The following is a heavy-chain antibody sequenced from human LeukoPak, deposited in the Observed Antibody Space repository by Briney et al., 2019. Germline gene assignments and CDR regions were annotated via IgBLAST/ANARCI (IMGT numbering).Heavy chain of an antibody. Sequence: PGGSLRLSCAASGFTFNNYAMTWVRQAPGKGLEWVSVISAGSTNTYYADSVKGRFTIPRDDSNSILYLQMNSLRAEDTATYYCAKGNTGHSSSPCDYWGQGTLVTVSS. CDR1: GFTFNNYA. V-gene: IGHV3-23*01. CDR2: ISAGSTNT. CDR3: AKGNTGHSSSPCDY. D-gene: IGHD4-23*01. J-gene: IGHJ4*02.